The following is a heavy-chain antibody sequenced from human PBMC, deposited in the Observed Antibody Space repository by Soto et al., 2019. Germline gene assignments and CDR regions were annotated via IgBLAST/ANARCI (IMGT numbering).Heavy chain of an antibody. CDR1: GFTFSSYA. J-gene: IGHJ4*02. CDR3: AKDLPDPGYY. CDR2: ISSRGGST. Sequence: GGSRRLSCAASGFTFSSYAMHWVRQAPGKGLEWVSVISSRGGSTYYADSVKGRFTISRDNSKNTLYLQMNSLRAEDTAVYYCAKDLPDPGYYWGQGTLVTVSS. V-gene: IGHV3-23*01.